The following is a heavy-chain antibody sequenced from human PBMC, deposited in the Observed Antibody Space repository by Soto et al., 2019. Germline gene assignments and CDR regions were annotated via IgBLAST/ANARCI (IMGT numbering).Heavy chain of an antibody. V-gene: IGHV3-48*02. Sequence: EVQLVESGGGLVQPGGSLRLSCVASGFMFDSYAMNWVRQAPGKGREWVSYISPGGDRIYYAESLKGRITISRDNARNSLSLQMNILSDEDTSVDYCPKSADSAGWGVDFWGQGTLVTVS. CDR1: GFMFDSYA. CDR3: PKSADSAGWGVDF. CDR2: ISPGGDRI. J-gene: IGHJ4*02. D-gene: IGHD6-19*01.